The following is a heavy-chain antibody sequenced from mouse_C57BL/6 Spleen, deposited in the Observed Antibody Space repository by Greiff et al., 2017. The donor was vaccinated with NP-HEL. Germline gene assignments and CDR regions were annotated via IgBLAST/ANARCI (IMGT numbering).Heavy chain of an antibody. CDR3: ARTDYYGSSFYFDY. V-gene: IGHV1-54*01. D-gene: IGHD1-1*01. J-gene: IGHJ2*01. CDR2: INPGSGGT. Sequence: VQLQQSGAELVRPGTSVKVSCKASGYAFPNYLIEWVKQRPGQGLEWIGVINPGSGGTNYNEKFKGKATLTADKSSSTAYMQLSSLTSEDSAVYYCARTDYYGSSFYFDYWGQGTTLTVSS. CDR1: GYAFPNYL.